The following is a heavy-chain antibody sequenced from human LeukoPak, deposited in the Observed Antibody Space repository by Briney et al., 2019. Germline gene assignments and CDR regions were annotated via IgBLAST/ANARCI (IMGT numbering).Heavy chain of an antibody. CDR1: GFTFSHYW. J-gene: IGHJ3*02. CDR2: IKQDGSEK. D-gene: IGHD1-26*01. CDR3: ARARTRYSGSYGGAFDI. Sequence: PGGSLRLSCAASGFTFSHYWMSWVRQAPGKGLEWVANIKQDGSEKYYVDSVKGRFTISRDNAKNSLYLQMNSLRAEDTAVYYCARARTRYSGSYGGAFDIWGQGTMVTVSS. V-gene: IGHV3-7*01.